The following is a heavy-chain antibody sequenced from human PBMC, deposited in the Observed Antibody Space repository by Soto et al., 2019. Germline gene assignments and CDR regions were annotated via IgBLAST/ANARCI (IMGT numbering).Heavy chain of an antibody. D-gene: IGHD3-9*01. CDR2: INAGNGNT. V-gene: IGHV1-3*01. CDR1: GYTFTSYA. J-gene: IGHJ6*03. Sequence: QGQLVQSGAEVKKPGASVKVSCKASGYTFTSYAMHWVRQAPGQRLEWMGWINAGNGNTKYSQKFQGRVTITRDTSASTAYMELSSLRSEDTAVYYCASGGHIFTGSPPGGYYYYMDVWGKGTTVTVSS. CDR3: ASGGHIFTGSPPGGYYYYMDV.